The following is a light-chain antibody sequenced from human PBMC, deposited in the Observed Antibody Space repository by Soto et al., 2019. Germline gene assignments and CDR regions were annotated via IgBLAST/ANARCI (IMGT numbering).Light chain of an antibody. CDR3: AAWDDRLSAYV. J-gene: IGLJ1*01. CDR1: ISNIGSNP. V-gene: IGLV1-47*01. Sequence: QSLLTQPPSASGPPGQLVTISCSGGISNIGSNPVYWHQHLPGTAPKLLVYRNNQRPSGVPDRFSDSKYGTSAFLAISGIRSEDEADYYCAAWDDRLSAYVFGTGTKVTVL. CDR2: RNN.